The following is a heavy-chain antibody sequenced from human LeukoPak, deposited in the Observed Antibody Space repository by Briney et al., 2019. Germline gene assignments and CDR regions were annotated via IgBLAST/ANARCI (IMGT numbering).Heavy chain of an antibody. D-gene: IGHD6-19*01. CDR3: ARVLYSSGWTLFDY. CDR1: GGSVSSGSYY. V-gene: IGHV4-61*01. Sequence: SETLSLTCTVSGGSVSSGSYYWSWIRQPPGKGLEWIGYIYYSGSTNYNPSLNSRVTISVDTSKNQFSLKLSSVTAADTAVYYCARVLYSSGWTLFDYWGQGTLVTVSS. CDR2: IYYSGST. J-gene: IGHJ4*02.